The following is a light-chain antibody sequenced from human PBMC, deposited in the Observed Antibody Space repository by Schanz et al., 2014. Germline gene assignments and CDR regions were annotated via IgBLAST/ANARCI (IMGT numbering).Light chain of an antibody. CDR2: ISN. J-gene: IGLJ2*01. CDR1: SSNIGSNY. Sequence: QSVLTQPPSASGTPGQRVTISCSGSSSNIGSNYVYWYQQLPGTAPKLLIYISNQRPSGVPDRFSGSKSGTSASLAISGLRSEDEADYYCATWDDSLSGRVFGGGTKLTVL. V-gene: IGLV1-47*02. CDR3: ATWDDSLSGRV.